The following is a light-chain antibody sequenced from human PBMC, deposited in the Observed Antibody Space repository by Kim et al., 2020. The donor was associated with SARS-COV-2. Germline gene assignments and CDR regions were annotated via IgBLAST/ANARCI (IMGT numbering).Light chain of an antibody. CDR3: QHYNRYPYS. V-gene: IGKV1-5*03. J-gene: IGKJ2*03. Sequence: SASVGDRVTITCRASQSISSWLAWYQQKPGKAPKLLIYKASSLASVVPSRFSGGGSGTEFTLTISSLQPDDFATYYCQHYNRYPYSFGQGTKLEI. CDR1: QSISSW. CDR2: KAS.